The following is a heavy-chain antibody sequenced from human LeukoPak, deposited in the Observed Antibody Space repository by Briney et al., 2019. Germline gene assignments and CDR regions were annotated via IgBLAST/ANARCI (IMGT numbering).Heavy chain of an antibody. Sequence: PSETLSLTCPVSGCSISSYYWRWIRQPPGKGLEWMGYIYYSGSTNYNLSLNSRVTISVVTSKHQFSMKPSSVPAADTAVYYCARDNAGSGYNDYWGQGTLVTVSS. CDR3: ARDNAGSGYNDY. CDR1: GCSISSYY. CDR2: IYYSGST. V-gene: IGHV4-59*01. D-gene: IGHD5-18*01. J-gene: IGHJ4*02.